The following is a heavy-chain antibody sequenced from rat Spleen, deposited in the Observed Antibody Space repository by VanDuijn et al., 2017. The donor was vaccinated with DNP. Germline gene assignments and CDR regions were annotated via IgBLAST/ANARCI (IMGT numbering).Heavy chain of an antibody. CDR3: ARYGSVALDY. Sequence: EVHLVETGGGLVQPGRSLKLSCVTAGFTFSTYWMYWIRQAPGKGLEWVATINTDGGYTYYPDSVKGRFTISRDNAENTLYLQLNSVTTEDTATYYCARYGSVALDYWGQGVMVTVSS. CDR2: INTDGGYT. J-gene: IGHJ2*01. D-gene: IGHD1-7*01. V-gene: IGHV5-58*01. CDR1: GFTFSTYW.